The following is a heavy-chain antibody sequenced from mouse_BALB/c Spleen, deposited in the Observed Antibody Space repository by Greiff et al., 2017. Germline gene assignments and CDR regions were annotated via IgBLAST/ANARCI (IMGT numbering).Heavy chain of an antibody. CDR2: IDPENGNT. CDR1: GFNIKDYY. D-gene: IGHD1-2*01. CDR3: ARPATGSAY. J-gene: IGHJ3*01. Sequence: VQLKESGAELVRPGALVKLSCKASGFNIKDYYMHWVKQRPEQGLEWIGWIDPENGNTIYDPKFQGKASITADTSSNTAYLQLSSLTSEDTAVYYCARPATGSAYWGQGTLVTVSA. V-gene: IGHV14-1*02.